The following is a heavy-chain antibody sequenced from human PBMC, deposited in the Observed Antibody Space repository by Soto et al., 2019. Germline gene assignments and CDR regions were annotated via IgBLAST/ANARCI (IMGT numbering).Heavy chain of an antibody. V-gene: IGHV3-33*01. CDR3: ATLGGDIVVVPAAKNPYYYYYMDV. CDR1: GFTFSSYG. D-gene: IGHD2-2*01. CDR2: IWYDGSNK. Sequence: GGSLKLSCAASGFTFSSYGMHWVRQAPGKGLEWVAVIWYDGSNKYYADSVKGRFTISRDNSKNTLYLQMNSLRAEDTAVYYCATLGGDIVVVPAAKNPYYYYYMDVWGKGTTVTVSS. J-gene: IGHJ6*03.